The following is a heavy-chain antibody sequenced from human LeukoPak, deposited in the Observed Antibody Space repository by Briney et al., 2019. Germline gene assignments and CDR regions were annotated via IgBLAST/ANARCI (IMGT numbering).Heavy chain of an antibody. Sequence: PGRSLRLSCAASGFTFSRYAMHWVRQVPGKGLEWVAVISSDGSQKNYADSVKGRFTISRDNSKNTLYLQMSSLRAEDTAVYFCARVGYCSSISCRAPAEYFQHWGQGTLVTVSP. D-gene: IGHD2-2*01. J-gene: IGHJ1*01. CDR2: ISSDGSQK. CDR1: GFTFSRYA. CDR3: ARVGYCSSISCRAPAEYFQH. V-gene: IGHV3-30*04.